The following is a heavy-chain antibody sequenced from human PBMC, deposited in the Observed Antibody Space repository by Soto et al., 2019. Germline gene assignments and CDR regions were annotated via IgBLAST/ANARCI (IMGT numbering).Heavy chain of an antibody. D-gene: IGHD1-1*01. CDR3: VRSGDNYNLLDY. CDR1: GFTFSDHY. CDR2: SSNSGSFT. V-gene: IGHV3-11*06. Sequence: GGSLRLSCSASGFTFSDHYMSWIRQAPGKGLEWIGYSSNSGSFTRYADSVKGRFSISRDNAKNSLYLQINSLRGDDTAIYYCVRSGDNYNLLDYWGQGTPVTVSS. J-gene: IGHJ4*02.